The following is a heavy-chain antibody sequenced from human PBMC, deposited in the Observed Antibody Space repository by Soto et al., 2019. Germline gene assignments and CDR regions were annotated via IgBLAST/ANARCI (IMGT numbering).Heavy chain of an antibody. CDR1: GFSFSSYA. CDR3: GAPATMMVVVSLIDY. Sequence: QVQLVESGGGVVQPGRSLRLSCAASGFSFSSYAMHWVRQAPGRGLESVAVMSYDGSSKYYADSVKGRFTISRDNSKNPLYLQMNSLRAEETAVYYCGAPATMMVVVSLIDYWGQGTLVTVSS. CDR2: MSYDGSSK. J-gene: IGHJ4*02. D-gene: IGHD3-22*01. V-gene: IGHV3-30-3*01.